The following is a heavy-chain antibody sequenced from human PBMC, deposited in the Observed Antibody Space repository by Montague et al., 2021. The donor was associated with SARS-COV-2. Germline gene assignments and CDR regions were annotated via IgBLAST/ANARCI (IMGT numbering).Heavy chain of an antibody. CDR1: GTSFSGYY. V-gene: IGHV4-34*01. D-gene: IGHD3-10*01. CDR3: ARLRDGAVPSPILGVGPYYSYYYMDV. CDR2: INHGGST. J-gene: IGHJ6*03. Sequence: SETLSLTCAVHGTSFSGYYWNWIRQHPGKGLEWIGEINHGGSTKYSPSLKSRLTISADTSKNQFSLKLTSVAAADTAVYYCARLRDGAVPSPILGVGPYYSYYYMDVWGRGTTVTVSS.